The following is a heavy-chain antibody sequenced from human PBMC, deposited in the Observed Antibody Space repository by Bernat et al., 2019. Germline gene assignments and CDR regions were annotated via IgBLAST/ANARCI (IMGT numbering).Heavy chain of an antibody. V-gene: IGHV3-23*01. CDR3: AASSYGTIDI. J-gene: IGHJ3*02. CDR1: GFTPRSHA. CDR2: ISNSGGSA. D-gene: IGHD2-2*01. Sequence: EVQLLESGGGLVQPGGSLRLSCAASGFTPRSHAMSWVRQAPGKGLEWVSTISNSGGSAYSADSVKGRFTISRDNPKNTLYLQMNNLRAEDTAVYYCAASSYGTIDIWGQGTLVTVS.